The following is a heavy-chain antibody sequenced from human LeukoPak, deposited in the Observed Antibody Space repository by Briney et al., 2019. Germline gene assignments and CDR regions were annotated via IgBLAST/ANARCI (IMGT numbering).Heavy chain of an antibody. CDR3: ARGKGWGLTSFDY. D-gene: IGHD7-27*01. Sequence: GASVKVSCKASGYTFTSYAMHWVRQAPGQRLEWMGWINAGNGDTKYSQKFQGRVTMTRNTSISTAYMELSSLRSEDTAVYYCARGKGWGLTSFDYWGQGTLVTVSS. V-gene: IGHV1-3*01. CDR2: INAGNGDT. CDR1: GYTFTSYA. J-gene: IGHJ4*02.